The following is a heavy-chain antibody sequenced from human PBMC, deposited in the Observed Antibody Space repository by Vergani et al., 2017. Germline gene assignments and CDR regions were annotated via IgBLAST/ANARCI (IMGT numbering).Heavy chain of an antibody. J-gene: IGHJ6*02. Sequence: EVQLVQSGAEVKKPGESLRISCKGSGYSFTSYWISWVRQMPGKGLEWMGRIDPSDSYTNYSPSFQGHVTISADKSISTAYLQWSSLKASDTAMYYCAGLDQPAATPYYYYGMDVWGQGTTVTVSS. D-gene: IGHD2-2*01. CDR3: AGLDQPAATPYYYYGMDV. CDR2: IDPSDSYT. V-gene: IGHV5-10-1*01. CDR1: GYSFTSYW.